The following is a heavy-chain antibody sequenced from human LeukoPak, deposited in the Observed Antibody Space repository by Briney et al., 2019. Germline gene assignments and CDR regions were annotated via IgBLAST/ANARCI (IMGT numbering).Heavy chain of an antibody. CDR3: AKDYCSGGSCYSPQGYFDY. J-gene: IGHJ4*02. V-gene: IGHV3-23*01. D-gene: IGHD2-15*01. CDR2: ISGSGGST. CDR1: GFTFSSYA. Sequence: PGGSLRLSCAASGFTFSSYAMSWVRQAPGKGLEWVSAISGSGGSTYYAGSVKGRFTISRDNSKNTLYLQMNSLRAEDTAVYYCAKDYCSGGSCYSPQGYFDYWGQGTLVTVSS.